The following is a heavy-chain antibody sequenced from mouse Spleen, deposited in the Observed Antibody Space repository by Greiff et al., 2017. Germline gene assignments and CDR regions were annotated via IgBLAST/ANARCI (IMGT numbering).Heavy chain of an antibody. D-gene: IGHD4-1*01. CDR3: TRATGRGAMDY. J-gene: IGHJ4*01. CDR1: GFTFSDYG. CDR2: ISSGSSII. Sequence: EVQRVESGGGLVKPGGSLKLSCAASGFTFSDYGMHWVRQAPEKGLEWVAYISSGSSIIYYADTVKGRFTISRDNAKNTLFLQMTSLRSEDTAIYYCTRATGRGAMDYWGQGTSVTVSS. V-gene: IGHV5-17*01.